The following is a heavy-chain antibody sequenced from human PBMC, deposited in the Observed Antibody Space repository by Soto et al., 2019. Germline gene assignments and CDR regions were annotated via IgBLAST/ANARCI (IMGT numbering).Heavy chain of an antibody. D-gene: IGHD2-15*01. J-gene: IGHJ4*02. V-gene: IGHV4-34*01. Sequence: PSETLSLTCAVYGESFSGYYWSWIRQPPGKGLEWIGEINHSGRTSYNPSLKSRVTISADTSKNQFSLKLSSVTAADTAVYYCARVSSRYCSGGSCYSDIQIFDYWGQGMLVTVSS. CDR3: ARVSSRYCSGGSCYSDIQIFDY. CDR1: GESFSGYY. CDR2: INHSGRT.